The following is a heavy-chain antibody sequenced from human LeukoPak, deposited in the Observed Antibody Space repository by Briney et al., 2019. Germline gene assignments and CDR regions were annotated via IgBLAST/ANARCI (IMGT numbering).Heavy chain of an antibody. CDR2: INSAGSST. CDR1: GFTFSSYW. J-gene: IGHJ4*02. Sequence: GGSLRLSCAASGFTFSSYWMHWVRRAPGKGLVWVSRINSAGSSTNYADSVKGRFTISRDNAKNTLHLQMNSLRAEDTAVYYCARGARGSGTASDYWGQGTLVTVSS. V-gene: IGHV3-74*01. CDR3: ARGARGSGTASDY. D-gene: IGHD3-10*01.